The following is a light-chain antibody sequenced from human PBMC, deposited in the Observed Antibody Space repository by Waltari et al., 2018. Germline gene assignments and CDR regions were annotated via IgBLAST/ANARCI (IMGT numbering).Light chain of an antibody. CDR3: QQYHTAPFT. CDR1: QTVLYTSNNKNY. CDR2: WAS. V-gene: IGKV4-1*01. J-gene: IGKJ3*01. Sequence: DIVMTQSPDSLTVSLGERATINCKSSQTVLYTSNNKNYLAWYQQKPGQPPKLLMYWASTRESGVPDRFTGSGSGTDFTLSISSLQAEDVAVYFCQQYHTAPFTFGPGTKLDIK.